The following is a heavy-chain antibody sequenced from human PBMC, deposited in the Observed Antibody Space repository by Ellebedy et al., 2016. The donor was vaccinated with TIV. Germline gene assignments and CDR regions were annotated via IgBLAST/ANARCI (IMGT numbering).Heavy chain of an antibody. CDR3: ARQGGDYVDYHGMDV. J-gene: IGHJ6*02. D-gene: IGHD4-17*01. Sequence: GGSLRLSXKGSGYSFTSYWISWVRQMPGKGLEWMGRIDPSDSFTNYSPSFQGHVTISADKSITTAYLQWSSLKASDTAMYYCARQGGDYVDYHGMDVWGQGTTVTVSS. CDR2: IDPSDSFT. V-gene: IGHV5-10-1*01. CDR1: GYSFTSYW.